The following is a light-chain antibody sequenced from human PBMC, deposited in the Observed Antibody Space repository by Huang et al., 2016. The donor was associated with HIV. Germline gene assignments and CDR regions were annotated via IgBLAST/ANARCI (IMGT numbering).Light chain of an antibody. Sequence: EIVLTQSPGTLSLSPGERATLSCRASQGGSSSYLAWYQQKPGQAPRLLIYGASSRATGIPDRFSGSGSGTDFTLTISRLEPEDFAVYYCQQYGSSPFTFGPGTKVDIK. CDR1: QGGSSSY. CDR2: GAS. J-gene: IGKJ3*01. V-gene: IGKV3-20*01. CDR3: QQYGSSPFT.